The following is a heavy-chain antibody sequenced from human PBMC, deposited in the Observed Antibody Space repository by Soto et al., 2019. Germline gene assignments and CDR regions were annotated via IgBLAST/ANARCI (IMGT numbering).Heavy chain of an antibody. J-gene: IGHJ4*02. D-gene: IGHD1-1*01. CDR1: GFTFSDYY. CDR2: SSNSGSFT. V-gene: IGHV3-11*06. CDR3: VRSGDNYNLLDY. Sequence: VGSLRLSCAASGFTFSDYYMSWIRQAPGKGLEWIGYSSNSGSFTGYADSVKGRFSISRDNAKKSLYLQINSLRGEDTAIYYCVRSGDNYNLLDYWGQGTPVTVSS.